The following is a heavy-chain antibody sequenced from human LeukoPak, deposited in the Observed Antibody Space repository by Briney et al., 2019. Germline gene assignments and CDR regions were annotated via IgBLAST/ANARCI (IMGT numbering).Heavy chain of an antibody. Sequence: TASETLSLTCTVSGGSISSSSYYWGWIRQPPGKGLEWIGSIYYSGSTYYNPSLKSRVTISVDTSKNQFSLKLSSVTAADTAVYYCARGSRGVTNMNWFDPWGQGTLVTVSS. J-gene: IGHJ5*02. V-gene: IGHV4-39*07. CDR3: ARGSRGVTNMNWFDP. D-gene: IGHD3-10*01. CDR2: IYYSGST. CDR1: GGSISSSSYY.